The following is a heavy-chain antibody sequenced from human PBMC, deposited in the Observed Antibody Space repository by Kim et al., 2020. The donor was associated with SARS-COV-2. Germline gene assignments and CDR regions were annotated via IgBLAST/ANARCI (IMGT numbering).Heavy chain of an antibody. V-gene: IGHV3-64D*09. J-gene: IGHJ3*02. Sequence: GGSLRLSCSASGFTFSSYEMHWVRQAPGKGLEYVSAISSNGGSTYYADSVKGRFTISRDNSKNTLYLQMSSLRAEDTAVYYCVKDQGVVVTATGKGAFDIWGKGTMVTVSS. CDR3: VKDQGVVVTATGKGAFDI. CDR1: GFTFSSYE. CDR2: ISSNGGST. D-gene: IGHD2-21*02.